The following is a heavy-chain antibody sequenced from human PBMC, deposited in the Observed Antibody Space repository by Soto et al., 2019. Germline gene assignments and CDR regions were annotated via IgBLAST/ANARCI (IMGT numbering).Heavy chain of an antibody. CDR3: AKQQWLATDSPLMEY. D-gene: IGHD6-19*01. Sequence: QVQLVQSGAEVKKPGASVKVSCKASGYTFTSYGISWVRQAPGQGLEWMGWISAYNGNTNYAQKLQGRVTMTTDTSTSIAYMEMRSLRSDDTAVYYCAKQQWLATDSPLMEYWGQGTLVTVSS. J-gene: IGHJ4*02. CDR2: ISAYNGNT. V-gene: IGHV1-18*01. CDR1: GYTFTSYG.